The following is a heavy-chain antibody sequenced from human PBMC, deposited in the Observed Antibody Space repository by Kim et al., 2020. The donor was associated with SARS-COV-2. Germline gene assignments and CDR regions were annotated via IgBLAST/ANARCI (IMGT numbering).Heavy chain of an antibody. J-gene: IGHJ4*02. CDR3: AQNYGSGRRFDY. D-gene: IGHD3-10*01. V-gene: IGHV4-34*01. CDR2: INHSGST. Sequence: SETLSLTCAVYGGSFSGYYWSWIRQPPGKGLEWIGEINHSGSTNYNPSLKSRVTISVDTSKNQFSLKLSSVTAADTAVYYWAQNYGSGRRFDYWGQGTLVTVSS. CDR1: GGSFSGYY.